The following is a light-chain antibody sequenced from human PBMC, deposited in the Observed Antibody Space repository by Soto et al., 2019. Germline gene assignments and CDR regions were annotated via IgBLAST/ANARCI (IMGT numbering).Light chain of an antibody. Sequence: DIHLSHSPSTLSASIGYRLTITCRASQSIGSWLAWYQQRPGKAPNVLIYKASNLERGVPSRFRGSGSETEFTLTISSLQPEDFETYYCQQYSTFPWTFGQGTKVDIK. CDR2: KAS. J-gene: IGKJ1*01. CDR3: QQYSTFPWT. V-gene: IGKV1-5*03. CDR1: QSIGSW.